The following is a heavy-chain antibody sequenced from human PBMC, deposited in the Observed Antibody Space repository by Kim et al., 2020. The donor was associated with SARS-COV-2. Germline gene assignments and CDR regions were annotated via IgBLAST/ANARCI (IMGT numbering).Heavy chain of an antibody. CDR1: GGSFSGYC. Sequence: SETLSLTCAVYGGSFSGYCWSWIRQPPGKGLEWIGEINHSGSTNYNPSLKSRVTISVDTSKNQFSLKLSSVTAADTALYYCARGYYTFDYWGQGTLVPVS. CDR2: INHSGST. CDR3: ARGYYTFDY. D-gene: IGHD2-2*02. J-gene: IGHJ4*02. V-gene: IGHV4-34*01.